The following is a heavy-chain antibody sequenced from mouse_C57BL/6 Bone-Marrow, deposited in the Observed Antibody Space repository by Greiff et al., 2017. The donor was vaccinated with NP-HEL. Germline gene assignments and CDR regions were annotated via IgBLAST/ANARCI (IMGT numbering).Heavy chain of an antibody. Sequence: VQLQQSGAELVRPGTSVKVSCKASGYAFTNYLLEWVKQRPGQGLEWIGVINPGSGGTNYNEKFKGKATLTADKSSSTAYMQLSSLTSEDSAVYFCARERGITTVVRYFDYWGQGTTLTVSS. CDR2: INPGSGGT. V-gene: IGHV1-54*01. CDR1: GYAFTNYL. J-gene: IGHJ2*01. CDR3: ARERGITTVVRYFDY. D-gene: IGHD1-1*01.